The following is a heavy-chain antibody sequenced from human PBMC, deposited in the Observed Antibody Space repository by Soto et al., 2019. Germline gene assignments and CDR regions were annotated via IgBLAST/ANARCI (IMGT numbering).Heavy chain of an antibody. V-gene: IGHV5-10-1*01. Sequence: GESLKISCKGSGYSFAGYWITWVRQKPGKGLEWMGRIDPSDSQTYYSPSFRGHVTISVTKSITTVFLQWSSLRASDTAMYYCARQIYDSDTGPNFQYYFDSWGQGTPVTGSS. CDR3: ARQIYDSDTGPNFQYYFDS. J-gene: IGHJ4*02. CDR2: IDPSDSQT. D-gene: IGHD3-22*01. CDR1: GYSFAGYW.